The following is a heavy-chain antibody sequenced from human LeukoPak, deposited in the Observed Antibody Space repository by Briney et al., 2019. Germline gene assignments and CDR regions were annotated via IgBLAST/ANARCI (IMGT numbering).Heavy chain of an antibody. Sequence: PGGSLRLSCAASGFTVSSNYMSWVRQAPGKGLEWVSVIYSGGSTYYADSVKGRFTISRDNAQNSLYLQMNSLRAEDTAVYYCAREKGTMIREMAFEIWGQGTMVTVSS. V-gene: IGHV3-53*01. CDR1: GFTVSSNY. J-gene: IGHJ3*02. D-gene: IGHD3-10*01. CDR2: IYSGGST. CDR3: AREKGTMIREMAFEI.